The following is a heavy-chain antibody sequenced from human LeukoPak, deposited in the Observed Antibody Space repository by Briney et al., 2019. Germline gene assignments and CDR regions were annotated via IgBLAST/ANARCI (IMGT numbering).Heavy chain of an antibody. CDR1: GGSISSYY. CDR3: ARQGSSSPFDY. V-gene: IGHV4-4*09. CDR2: IYTSGST. J-gene: IGHJ4*02. Sequence: PSETLSLTCTVSGGSISSYYWSWLRQPPGKGLEWIGYIYTSGSTNYNPSLKSRVTISVDTSKNQFSLKLSSATAADTAVYYCARQGSSSPFDYWGQGTLVTVSS. D-gene: IGHD6-6*01.